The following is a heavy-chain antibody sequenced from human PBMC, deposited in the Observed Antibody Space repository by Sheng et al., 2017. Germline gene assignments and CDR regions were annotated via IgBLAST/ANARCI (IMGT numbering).Heavy chain of an antibody. CDR2: IFGGGGT. CDR3: ARGSPKIHGSGSFGLDS. CDR1: GFTVSSNY. D-gene: IGHD3-10*01. J-gene: IGHJ5*01. Sequence: EVQLVESGGGLIQPGGSLRLSCAASGFTVSSNYMTWVRQAPGKGLEWVSVIFGGGGTYYADSVKGRFTISRDNSKNTLYLQMNSLRAEDTAVYYCARGSPKIHGSGSFGLDSWGQGTLVTVST. V-gene: IGHV3-53*01.